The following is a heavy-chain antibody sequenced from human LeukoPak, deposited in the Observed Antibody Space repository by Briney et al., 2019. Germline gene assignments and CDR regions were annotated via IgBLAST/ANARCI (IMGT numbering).Heavy chain of an antibody. D-gene: IGHD3-9*01. J-gene: IGHJ4*02. CDR1: GFTFSSYG. CDR3: ARAPLRYFDWLLVY. V-gene: IGHV3-33*01. CDR2: IWYDGSNK. Sequence: GRSLRLSCAASGFTFSSYGMHWVRQAPGKGLEWVAVIWYDGSNKYYADSVKGRFTISRDNPKNTLYLQMNSLRAEDTAVYYCARAPLRYFDWLLVYWGQGTLVTVSS.